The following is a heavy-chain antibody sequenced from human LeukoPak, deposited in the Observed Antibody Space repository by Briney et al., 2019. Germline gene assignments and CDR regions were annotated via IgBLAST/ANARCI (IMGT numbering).Heavy chain of an antibody. V-gene: IGHV3-9*01. Sequence: GGSLRLSCAASGFTFDDYAMHWVRQAPGKGLEWVSGISWNSGSIGYADSVKGRFTISRDNAKNSLYLQMNSLGAEDTALYYCAKDMEQRGGFDYWGQGTLVTVSS. CDR3: AKDMEQRGGFDY. CDR1: GFTFDDYA. CDR2: ISWNSGSI. J-gene: IGHJ4*02. D-gene: IGHD6-25*01.